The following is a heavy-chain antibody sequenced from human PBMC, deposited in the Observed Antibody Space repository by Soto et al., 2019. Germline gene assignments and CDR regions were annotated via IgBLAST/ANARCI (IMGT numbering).Heavy chain of an antibody. V-gene: IGHV1-69*06. D-gene: IGHD3-22*01. J-gene: IGHJ4*02. CDR3: ARERREAYDSSGYYLDY. CDR1: GGTFSSYA. Sequence: AASVKVSCKASGGTFSSYAISWVRQAPGQGLEWMGGIIPIFGTANYAQKFQGRVTITADKSTSTAYMELSSLRSEDTAVYYCARERREAYDSSGYYLDYWGQGTLVTVSS. CDR2: IIPIFGTA.